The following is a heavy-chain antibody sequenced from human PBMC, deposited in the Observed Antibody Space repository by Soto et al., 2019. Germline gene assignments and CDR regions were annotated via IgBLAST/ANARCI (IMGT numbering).Heavy chain of an antibody. CDR1: GGSISSYY. Sequence: ASETLSLTCTVSGGSISSYYWSWIRQPPGKGLEWIGYIYYSGSTNYNPSLKSRVTISVDTSKNQFSLKLSSVTAADTAVYYCARRYCSSTSCHDYWGQGTLVTVSS. V-gene: IGHV4-59*08. J-gene: IGHJ4*02. CDR3: ARRYCSSTSCHDY. CDR2: IYYSGST. D-gene: IGHD2-2*01.